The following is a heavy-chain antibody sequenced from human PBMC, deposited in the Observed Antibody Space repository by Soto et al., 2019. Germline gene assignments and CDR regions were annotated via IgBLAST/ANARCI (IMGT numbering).Heavy chain of an antibody. V-gene: IGHV1-18*01. D-gene: IGHD6-13*01. CDR3: ARDLIRGYSSSWTPFDY. Sequence: QVQLVQSGAEVKKPGASVKVSCKASGYTFTSYGISWVRQAPGQGLEWMGWISAYNGNTNYAQQLQGRVTMTTVTSTSTGYMELRSRRSDDTAVYFCARDLIRGYSSSWTPFDYWGQGTVVTVSS. CDR2: ISAYNGNT. CDR1: GYTFTSYG. J-gene: IGHJ4*02.